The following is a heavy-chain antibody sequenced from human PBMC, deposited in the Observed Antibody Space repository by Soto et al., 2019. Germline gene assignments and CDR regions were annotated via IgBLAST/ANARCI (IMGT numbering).Heavy chain of an antibody. D-gene: IGHD5-18*01. CDR3: ATGGRGYSSAPRFYFEY. CDR2: ILTIFDTT. Sequence: QVQLVQPGAEVKKPGSSVKVSCQASGGIFSSNAISWVRQAPGQGLEWMGGILTIFDTTHYAQKFQGRVTITADESTSTAYMEVSSLKSEDTALYYCATGGRGYSSAPRFYFEYWGQGTLVTGSS. CDR1: GGIFSSNA. J-gene: IGHJ4*02. V-gene: IGHV1-69*01.